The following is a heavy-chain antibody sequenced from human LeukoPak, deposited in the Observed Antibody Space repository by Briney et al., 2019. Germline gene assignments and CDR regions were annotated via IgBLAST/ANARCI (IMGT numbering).Heavy chain of an antibody. Sequence: GSVKVSCKASGYTFTSYYMHWVRQAPGQGPEWMGIINPSDGNRKYAQKFQGRVTMTRDTSTSTVYMELSSLRSEDTAVYYCARVRESGAYSDSGDYYYMDVWGKGTTVTVSS. CDR1: GYTFTSYY. D-gene: IGHD3-22*01. CDR2: INPSDGNR. V-gene: IGHV1-46*01. CDR3: ARVRESGAYSDSGDYYYMDV. J-gene: IGHJ6*03.